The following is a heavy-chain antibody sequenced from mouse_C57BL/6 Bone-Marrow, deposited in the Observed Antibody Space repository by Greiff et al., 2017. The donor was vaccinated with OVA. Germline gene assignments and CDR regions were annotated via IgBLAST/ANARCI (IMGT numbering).Heavy chain of an antibody. CDR3: MRHDYYGSSRAMDD. V-gene: IGHV10-1*01. CDR2: IRSKSNNYAT. Sequence: EVHLVESGGGLVQPKGSLTLSCAASGFSFNTYAMNWVRQAPGKGLEWVARIRSKSNNYATYYADSVKDRFTISRDDSESMLYLQMNNLKTEDTAMYYCMRHDYYGSSRAMDDWGQGTSVTVSS. CDR1: GFSFNTYA. J-gene: IGHJ4*01. D-gene: IGHD1-1*01.